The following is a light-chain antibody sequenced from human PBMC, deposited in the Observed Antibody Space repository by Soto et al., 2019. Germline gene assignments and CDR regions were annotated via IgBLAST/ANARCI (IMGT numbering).Light chain of an antibody. CDR2: AAS. CDR1: QDIVNF. CDR3: QKCKVAPFT. J-gene: IGKJ4*01. Sequence: DIQMTQSPSSLSAFVGVRVTITCRASQDIVNFLAWYQQKPGRVPKLLIYAASTLQSGVPSRFSGSGSGTDFTLTISSLQPEDVATYYCQKCKVAPFTFGGGTKVDIK. V-gene: IGKV1-27*01.